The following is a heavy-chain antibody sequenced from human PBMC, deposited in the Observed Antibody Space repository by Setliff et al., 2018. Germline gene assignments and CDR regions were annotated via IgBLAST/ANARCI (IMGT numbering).Heavy chain of an antibody. CDR1: GGTLTTLTTYS. D-gene: IGHD1-26*01. V-gene: IGHV1-69*16. CDR2: IIPITGTT. J-gene: IGHJ4*02. CDR3: ARGSIVGPTRGDFDF. Sequence: SVKVSCKASGGTLTTLTTYSLIWVRQAPGQGLEWMGGIIPITGTTNYAQRFQGRITISTDESSSTVYMEMSRLKSEDTAVYYCARGSIVGPTRGDFDFWGLGTPVTVSS.